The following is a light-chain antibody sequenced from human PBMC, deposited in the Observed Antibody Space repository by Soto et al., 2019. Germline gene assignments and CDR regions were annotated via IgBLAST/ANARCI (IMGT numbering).Light chain of an antibody. CDR3: QQYDNWPIT. V-gene: IGKV3-15*01. Sequence: VMTQSPATLSVSPGERAALSCRASQSVSTNLAWYQQKPGQPPRLLIYFASTRATSLPARFSGSGSGTEFTLIISSLQSEDSAVYYCQQYDNWPITFGQGTRLEIK. CDR1: QSVSTN. J-gene: IGKJ5*01. CDR2: FAS.